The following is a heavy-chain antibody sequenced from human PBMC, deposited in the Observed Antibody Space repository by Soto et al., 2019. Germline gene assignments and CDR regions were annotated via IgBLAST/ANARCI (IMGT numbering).Heavy chain of an antibody. Sequence: QVQLVQSGAEVKKPGSSVKVSCKASGGTFSSYTISWVRQAPGQGLEWMGRIIPILGIANYAQKFQGRVTITADKSTSTAHMELSSLRSEDTAVYYCARAYGHLYDFDYWGQGTLVTVSS. D-gene: IGHD2-8*01. CDR2: IIPILGIA. CDR3: ARAYGHLYDFDY. V-gene: IGHV1-69*02. J-gene: IGHJ4*02. CDR1: GGTFSSYT.